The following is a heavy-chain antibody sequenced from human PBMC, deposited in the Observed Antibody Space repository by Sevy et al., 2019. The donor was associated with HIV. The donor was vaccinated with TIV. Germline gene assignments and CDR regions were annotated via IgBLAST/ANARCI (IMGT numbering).Heavy chain of an antibody. V-gene: IGHV3-30-3*01. CDR1: GFTFSSFF. J-gene: IGHJ1*01. D-gene: IGHD1-1*01. CDR2: ISYDGSNE. CDR3: ALERLSSNVAEYFQN. Sequence: GGSLRLSCAASGFTFSSFFMHWVRQAPGMGLEWVATISYDGSNEHYADSVKGRFTISRDNSKNALYLQMNSLRAEDTAVYYCALERLSSNVAEYFQNWGQSTLVTVSS.